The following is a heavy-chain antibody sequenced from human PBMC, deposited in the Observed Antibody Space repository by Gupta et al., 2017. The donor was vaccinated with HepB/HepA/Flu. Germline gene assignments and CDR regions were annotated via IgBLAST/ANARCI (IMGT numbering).Heavy chain of an antibody. D-gene: IGHD2-2*01. V-gene: IGHV3-23*01. CDR2: ISGSGGST. CDR3: AKPIGRGYCSSTSCRDY. J-gene: IGHJ4*02. Sequence: EVQLLESGGGLVQPGGSLRLSCAASGFTFSSYAMSWVRQAPGKGLGWVSAISGSGGSTYYADSVKGRFTISRDNSKNTLYLQMNSLRAEDTAVYYCAKPIGRGYCSSTSCRDYWGQGTLVTVSS. CDR1: GFTFSSYA.